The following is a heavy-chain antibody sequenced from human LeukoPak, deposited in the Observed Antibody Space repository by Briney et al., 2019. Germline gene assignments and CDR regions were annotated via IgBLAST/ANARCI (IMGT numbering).Heavy chain of an antibody. CDR1: GFTFSSYA. D-gene: IGHD6-13*01. CDR3: AKSGGYPAAGTETDY. V-gene: IGHV3-23*01. Sequence: GGSLRLSCAASGFTFSSYAMSWVRQAPGKGLEWVSAISGSGGSTYYADSVRGRFTISRDNSKNTLYLQMNSLRAEDTAVYYCAKSGGYPAAGTETDYWGQGTLVTVSS. J-gene: IGHJ4*02. CDR2: ISGSGGST.